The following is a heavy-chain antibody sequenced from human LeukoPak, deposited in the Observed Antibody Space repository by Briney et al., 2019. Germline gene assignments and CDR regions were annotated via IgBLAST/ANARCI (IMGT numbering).Heavy chain of an antibody. CDR2: INPNSGDT. CDR3: ARVSSPLQYNWFDP. D-gene: IGHD1-14*01. J-gene: IGHJ5*02. CDR1: GYTFTSYY. Sequence: ASVKVSCKASGYTFTSYYMHWVRQAPGQGLEWMGIINPNSGDTNYAQKFQGRVTMTRDTSISTAYMELSRLRSDDTAVYYCARVSSPLQYNWFDPWGQGTLVAVSS. V-gene: IGHV1-2*02.